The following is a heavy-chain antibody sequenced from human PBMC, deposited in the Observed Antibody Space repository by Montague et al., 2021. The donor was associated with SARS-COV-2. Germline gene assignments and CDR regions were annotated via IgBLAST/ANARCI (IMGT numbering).Heavy chain of an antibody. J-gene: IGHJ5*02. V-gene: IGHV4-4*07. Sequence: SETLSLTCSVSGDSITPYGDSIGGYFWSWIRQPAGKGLEWIGRIYANGNFDYNPSLNSRVSISMNTSKQEFPMRLISVTAADTAVYYCARAAYYFGPGRENHGAFDTWGQGILVTVSS. CDR2: IYANGNF. CDR3: ARAAYYFGPGRENHGAFDT. D-gene: IGHD2/OR15-2a*01. CDR1: GDSITPYGDSIGGYF.